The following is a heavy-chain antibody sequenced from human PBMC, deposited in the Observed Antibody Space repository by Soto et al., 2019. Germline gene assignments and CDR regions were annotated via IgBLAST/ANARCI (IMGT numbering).Heavy chain of an antibody. CDR3: AKADGEQWLIPHLDN. D-gene: IGHD6-19*01. V-gene: IGHV3-23*01. CDR1: GFNFKKSV. Sequence: PGGSLRLSCEGSGFNFKKSVMGWVRQAPGEGLEWVSGISCCGGSTFDADSVKGRFSLARDDSKNTLSLQLNSLRVEDTARYYCAKADGEQWLIPHLDNWGQGTLVTVSS. CDR2: ISCCGGST. J-gene: IGHJ4*02.